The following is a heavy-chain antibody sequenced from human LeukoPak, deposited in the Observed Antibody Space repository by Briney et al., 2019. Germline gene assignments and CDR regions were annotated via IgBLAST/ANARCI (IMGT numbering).Heavy chain of an antibody. CDR3: AKVAPRYNQFDY. J-gene: IGHJ4*02. Sequence: ASVKVSCKASGYTFTSYDINWVRQATGQGLEWMGWMNPNSGNTGYAQKFQGRVTMTRDTSINTAYMELSSLRSEDTAVYYCAKVAPRYNQFDYWGQGTLVTVSA. CDR1: GYTFTSYD. D-gene: IGHD1-14*01. CDR2: MNPNSGNT. V-gene: IGHV1-8*02.